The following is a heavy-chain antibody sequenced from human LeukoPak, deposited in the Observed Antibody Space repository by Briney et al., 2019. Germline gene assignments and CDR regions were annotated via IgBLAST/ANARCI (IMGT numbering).Heavy chain of an antibody. CDR3: ARGVSGSSSGNFDY. J-gene: IGHJ4*02. CDR1: GDPVSGNSAA. D-gene: IGHD1-26*01. V-gene: IGHV6-1*01. CDR2: TYYRSKWYN. Sequence: SQTLSLTCAISGDPVSGNSAAWNWLRQSPSRGLEWLGRTYYRSKWYNDYAVSVKSRITINPDTSKNQFSLQLNSVTPEDTAVYYCARGVSGSSSGNFDYWGQGTLVTVSS.